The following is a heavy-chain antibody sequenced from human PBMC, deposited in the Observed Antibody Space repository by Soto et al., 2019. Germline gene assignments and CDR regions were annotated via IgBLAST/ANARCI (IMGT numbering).Heavy chain of an antibody. Sequence: ASVKVSCKASGYTFSIYYIHWVRQAPGQGREWMGVINPSGSTTYAQRFQGRVSMTRDTSTTTVYMELSSLRSEDTAVYYCAREKLRSAPGTGKYYGIDGCGQGTAVTVSS. D-gene: IGHD6-13*01. V-gene: IGHV1-46*01. CDR1: GYTFSIYY. CDR3: AREKLRSAPGTGKYYGIDG. J-gene: IGHJ6*02. CDR2: INPSGST.